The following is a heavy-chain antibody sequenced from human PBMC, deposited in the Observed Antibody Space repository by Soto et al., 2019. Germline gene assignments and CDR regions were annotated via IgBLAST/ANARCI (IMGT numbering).Heavy chain of an antibody. CDR2: IKHDGSDK. Sequence: GGSLRLSCAASGFAFSTYWMHWVRQAPGKGLEWVATIKHDGSDKYYVDSVKGRFTISRDNAKNTLYLQMNSLRAEDTAVYYCAKAGGYSGYEFDSWGQGTLVTVSS. V-gene: IGHV3-7*02. D-gene: IGHD5-12*01. CDR1: GFAFSTYW. CDR3: AKAGGYSGYEFDS. J-gene: IGHJ4*02.